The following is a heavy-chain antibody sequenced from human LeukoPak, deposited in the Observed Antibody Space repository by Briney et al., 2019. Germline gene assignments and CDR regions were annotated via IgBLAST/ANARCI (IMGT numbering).Heavy chain of an antibody. V-gene: IGHV4-59*01. CDR2: VHNSGST. CDR3: ARGPGYCSSTSCYGGNYFDY. Sequence: SETLSLTCTVSGGSFSNYFRGWIRQPPGRGLEWIGYVHNSGSTTYNPSLKSRGTIVLDTSRNQFSLRLSSVTAADTAVYYCARGPGYCSSTSCYGGNYFDYWGQGTLVTVSS. CDR1: GGSFSNYF. D-gene: IGHD2-2*01. J-gene: IGHJ4*02.